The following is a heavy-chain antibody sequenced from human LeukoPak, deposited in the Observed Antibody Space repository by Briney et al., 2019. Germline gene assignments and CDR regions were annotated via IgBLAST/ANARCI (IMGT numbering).Heavy chain of an antibody. J-gene: IGHJ5*02. D-gene: IGHD2-2*01. CDR3: ARDSIDCSSTCCFGFWFDP. CDR1: GFTFSSYS. CDR2: ISSSSSYI. Sequence: GGSLGLSCAASGFTFSSYSMNWVRQAPGKGLEWVSSISSSSSYIYYADSVKGRFTISRDNAKNSLYLQMNSLRAEDTAVYYCARDSIDCSSTCCFGFWFDPWGQGTLVTVSS. V-gene: IGHV3-21*01.